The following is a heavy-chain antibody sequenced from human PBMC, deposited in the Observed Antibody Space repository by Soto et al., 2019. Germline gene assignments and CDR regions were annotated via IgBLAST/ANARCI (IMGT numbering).Heavy chain of an antibody. D-gene: IGHD3-9*01. Sequence: GGSLRLSCAASGFTFSNYWMSWVRQAPGKGLEWVANIKQYGSEKYYVDSVEGRFTISRDNAKNSLYLQLNSLRAEDTAVYFCARYCENYEILTGRSDAFDIWGQGTMVTVSS. CDR2: IKQYGSEK. CDR3: ARYCENYEILTGRSDAFDI. V-gene: IGHV3-7*01. CDR1: GFTFSNYW. J-gene: IGHJ3*02.